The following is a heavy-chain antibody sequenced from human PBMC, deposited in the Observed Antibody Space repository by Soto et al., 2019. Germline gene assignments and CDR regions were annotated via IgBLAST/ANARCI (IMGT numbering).Heavy chain of an antibody. J-gene: IGHJ6*02. V-gene: IGHV5-51*01. D-gene: IGHD3-9*01. CDR3: ARSLRYFDWLLSHRDTYYYYGMDV. Sequence: GESLKISCKCSGYSFTSYWIGWVRQMPGKGLEWMGIIYPGDSDTRYSPSFQGQVTISADKSISTAYLQWSILKASDTAMYYCARSLRYFDWLLSHRDTYYYYGMDVWGQGTTVTAYS. CDR1: GYSFTSYW. CDR2: IYPGDSDT.